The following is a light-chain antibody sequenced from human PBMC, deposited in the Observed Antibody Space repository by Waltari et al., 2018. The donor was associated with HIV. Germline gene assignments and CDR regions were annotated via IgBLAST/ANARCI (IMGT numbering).Light chain of an antibody. V-gene: IGKV1-9*01. J-gene: IGKJ4*01. Sequence: DIQLTQSPSFLSTSVGDRVTITCRASQGISSYLAWYQQKPGKAPQLLIYAASTLQSGVPSRFSGSGSGTEFTLTINSLQPEDFATYYCQQLNSYPLTFGGGTKVDIK. CDR3: QQLNSYPLT. CDR2: AAS. CDR1: QGISSY.